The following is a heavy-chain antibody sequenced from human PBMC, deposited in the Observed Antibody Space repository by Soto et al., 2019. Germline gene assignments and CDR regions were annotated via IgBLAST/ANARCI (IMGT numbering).Heavy chain of an antibody. J-gene: IGHJ3*02. CDR1: GFTFSSYS. CDR2: ISSSSSYI. CDR3: ARIKLGYCSSGSCLDAFDI. Sequence: GGSLRLSCAASGFTFSSYSMNWVRQAPGKGLEWVSSISSSSSYIYYADSVKGRFTISRDNAKNSLYLQMNSLRAEDTAVYYCARIKLGYCSSGSCLDAFDIWGQGTLVTVSS. D-gene: IGHD2-15*01. V-gene: IGHV3-21*01.